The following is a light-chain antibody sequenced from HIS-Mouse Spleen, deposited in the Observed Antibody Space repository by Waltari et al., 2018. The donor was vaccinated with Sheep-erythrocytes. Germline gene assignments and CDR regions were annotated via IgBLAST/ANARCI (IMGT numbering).Light chain of an antibody. Sequence: SYELTQPPSVSVSPGQTASITCSGDNLGDKYACWYQQKPGQSPVLVIYQESKRPSGIPERFSGSNSGNTATLTISGTQAMDEADYYCQAWDSSTAWVFGGGTKLTVL. J-gene: IGLJ3*02. V-gene: IGLV3-1*01. CDR2: QES. CDR3: QAWDSSTAWV. CDR1: NLGDKY.